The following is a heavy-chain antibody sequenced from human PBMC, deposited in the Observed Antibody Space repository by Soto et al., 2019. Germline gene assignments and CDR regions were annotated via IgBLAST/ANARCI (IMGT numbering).Heavy chain of an antibody. CDR3: ARVTMVIRDSDHFGVDV. V-gene: IGHV4-38-2*02. CDR2: ISHTGTT. Sequence: XETLYLTCLVSGFPISSPYSWGWIRQPPVKGLEWIGSISHTGTTSYSPSLTSRVSISVDTSKNQVSLKLTSVTAADTAVYFCARVTMVIRDSDHFGVDVWGHGTTVTVSS. J-gene: IGHJ6*02. CDR1: GFPISSPYS. D-gene: IGHD4-17*01.